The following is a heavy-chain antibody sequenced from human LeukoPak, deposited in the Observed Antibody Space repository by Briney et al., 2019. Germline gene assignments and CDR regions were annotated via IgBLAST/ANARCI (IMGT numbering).Heavy chain of an antibody. CDR3: ARGSGYSYGYDFDY. CDR2: INHSGST. V-gene: IGHV4-34*01. J-gene: IGHJ4*02. Sequence: SETLSLTCAVYGGSFSGYYWSWIRQPPGKVLEWIGEINHSGSTNYNPSLKSRVTISVDTSKNQFSLKLSSVTAADTAVYYCARGSGYSYGYDFDYWGQGTLVTVSS. CDR1: GGSFSGYY. D-gene: IGHD5-18*01.